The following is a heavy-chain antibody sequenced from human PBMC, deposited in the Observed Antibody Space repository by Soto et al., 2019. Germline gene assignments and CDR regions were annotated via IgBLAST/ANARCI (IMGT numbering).Heavy chain of an antibody. V-gene: IGHV3-30-3*01. Sequence: GGSLRLSCAASGFTFSSYAMHWVRQAPGKGLEWVAVISYDGSNKYYADSVKGRFTISRDNSKNTLYLQMNSLRAEDTAVYYCARSNGWDYWGQGTLVTVSS. CDR2: ISYDGSNK. D-gene: IGHD1-1*01. J-gene: IGHJ4*02. CDR3: ARSNGWDY. CDR1: GFTFSSYA.